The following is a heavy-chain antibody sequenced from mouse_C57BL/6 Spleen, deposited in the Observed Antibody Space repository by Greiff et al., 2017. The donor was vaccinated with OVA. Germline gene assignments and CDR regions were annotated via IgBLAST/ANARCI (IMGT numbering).Heavy chain of an antibody. Sequence: VQLQQSGAELVKPGASVKLSCKASGYTFTSYWMHWVKQRPGQGLEWIGMIHPNSGSTNYNEKFKSKATLTVDKSSSTSYMQLSSLTSEDSAVYYCARRHYYGSSYDYWGQGTTLTVSS. D-gene: IGHD1-1*01. V-gene: IGHV1-64*01. CDR2: IHPNSGST. CDR1: GYTFTSYW. CDR3: ARRHYYGSSYDY. J-gene: IGHJ2*01.